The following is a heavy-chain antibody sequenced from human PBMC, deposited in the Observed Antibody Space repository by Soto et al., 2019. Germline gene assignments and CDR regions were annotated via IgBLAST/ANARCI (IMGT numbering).Heavy chain of an antibody. Sequence: VSCKASGYTFSSYAMHWVRQAPRQRLEWMGWINAGNGNTKYSQKFQGRVTITRDTSASTAYMELSSLRSEDTAVYYCARGCGIVPAAMFDYWGQGTLVTVSS. CDR2: INAGNGNT. J-gene: IGHJ4*02. D-gene: IGHD2-2*01. V-gene: IGHV1-3*01. CDR3: ARGCGIVPAAMFDY. CDR1: GYTFSSYA.